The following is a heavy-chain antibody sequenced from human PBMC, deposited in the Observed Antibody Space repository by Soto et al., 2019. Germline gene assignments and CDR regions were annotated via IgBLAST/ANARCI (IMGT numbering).Heavy chain of an antibody. D-gene: IGHD4-17*01. CDR1: GFTFSDYA. CDR3: AKDPNGDYIDAFDF. J-gene: IGHJ3*01. V-gene: IGHV3-23*01. Sequence: QLLESGGGLVQPGGSLRLSCAASGFTFSDYAMTWVRQAPGKGLEWVSGIIASGTYSKYADSVNGRFTISRDNAKNTLYLQMNGLRVEDTAVYFCAKDPNGDYIDAFDFWGQGTMVTVSS. CDR2: IIASGTYS.